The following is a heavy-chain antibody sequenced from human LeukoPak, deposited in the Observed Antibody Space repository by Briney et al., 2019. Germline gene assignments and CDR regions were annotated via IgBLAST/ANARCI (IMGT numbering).Heavy chain of an antibody. Sequence: GGSLRLSCAASGFSFRFYTMTWVRQAPGKGPEWVASINNIGDKTFYADSVRGRFTISRDNSETTLFLQMNGLRADDTAVYYCAKDRRSGPPDAFDVWGPGTVVTVSS. CDR1: GFSFRFYT. CDR3: AKDRRSGPPDAFDV. CDR2: INNIGDKT. D-gene: IGHD3-3*01. V-gene: IGHV3-23*01. J-gene: IGHJ3*01.